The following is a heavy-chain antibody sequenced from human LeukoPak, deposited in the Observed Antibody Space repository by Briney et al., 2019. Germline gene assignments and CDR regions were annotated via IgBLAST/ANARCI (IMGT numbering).Heavy chain of an antibody. CDR2: INPNSGGT. V-gene: IGHV1-2*06. D-gene: IGHD3-22*01. CDR3: ARGAAGLVDYYDSSSYLGY. CDR1: GCTFTGYY. Sequence: ASVKVSCKASGCTFTGYYMHWVRQAPGQGLEWMGRINPNSGGTNYAQKFQGRVTMTRDTSISTAYMELSRLRSDDTAVYYCARGAAGLVDYYDSSSYLGYWGQGTLVTVSS. J-gene: IGHJ4*02.